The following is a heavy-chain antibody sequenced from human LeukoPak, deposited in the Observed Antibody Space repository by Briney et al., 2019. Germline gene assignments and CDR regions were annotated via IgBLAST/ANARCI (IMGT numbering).Heavy chain of an antibody. CDR2: IRERGGST. D-gene: IGHD3-10*01. Sequence: PGGSLELTCVVSGITLSNYGMSWVRRAPGKGLEWVSGIRERGGSTNYADSVKGRFIISRDTSKNTVYLQMNSLRVEDTAVYFCAKRGIVIRAVIIIGFHKEAYYFDYWGQGILVTVSS. CDR3: AKRGIVIRAVIIIGFHKEAYYFDY. V-gene: IGHV3-23*01. J-gene: IGHJ4*02. CDR1: GITLSNYG.